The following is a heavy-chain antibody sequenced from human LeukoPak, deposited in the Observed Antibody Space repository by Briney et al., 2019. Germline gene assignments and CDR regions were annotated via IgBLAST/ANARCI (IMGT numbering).Heavy chain of an antibody. D-gene: IGHD5-24*01. CDR3: ARVLWPQQGSPWFDP. CDR1: GVSISSYY. Sequence: PSETLSLTCTVSGVSISSYYWSWIRQPPEKGLEWIGYIFYRGNTNYNPSLKSRVTMSLDTSKNQFSLRLSSVTAADTALYYCARVLWPQQGSPWFDPWGQGTLVTVSS. J-gene: IGHJ5*02. CDR2: IFYRGNT. V-gene: IGHV4-59*01.